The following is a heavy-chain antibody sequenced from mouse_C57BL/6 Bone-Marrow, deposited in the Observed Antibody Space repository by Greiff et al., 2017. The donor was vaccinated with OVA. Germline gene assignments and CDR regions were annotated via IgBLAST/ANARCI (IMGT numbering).Heavy chain of an antibody. J-gene: IGHJ4*01. Sequence: QVQLQQSGAELVRPGASVTLSCKASGYTFTDYEMHWVKQTPVHGLEWIGAIDPETGGTAYNQKFKGKAILTADKSSSTAYMELRSLTSEDSAVYYCTMGLQRSYYAMDDWGQGTSVTVSS. CDR1: GYTFTDYE. CDR2: IDPETGGT. CDR3: TMGLQRSYYAMDD. V-gene: IGHV1-15*01. D-gene: IGHD4-1*01.